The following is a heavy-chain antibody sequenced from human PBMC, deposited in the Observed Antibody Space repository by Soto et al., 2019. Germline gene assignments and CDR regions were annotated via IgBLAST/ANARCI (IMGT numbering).Heavy chain of an antibody. CDR3: ARSVEGHFDY. D-gene: IGHD6-19*01. Sequence: GGSLRLSCAASGFTVYSNYMSWVRQAPGKGLQWVSYMTSDMRTIHYADSVKGRFTISRDNAKNLVYLQMTSLRDEDTAVYYCARSVEGHFDYWGQGALVTVSS. CDR2: MTSDMRTI. J-gene: IGHJ4*02. CDR1: GFTVYSNY. V-gene: IGHV3-48*02.